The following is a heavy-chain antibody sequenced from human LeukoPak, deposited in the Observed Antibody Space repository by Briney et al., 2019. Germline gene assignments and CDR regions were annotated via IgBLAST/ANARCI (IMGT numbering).Heavy chain of an antibody. CDR2: IYSGGST. D-gene: IGHD3-10*01. CDR1: GFTVSSNY. J-gene: IGHJ6*02. CDR3: AREIPTMVRGAGMDV. Sequence: GGSLRLSCAASGFTVSSNYMSWVRQAPGKGLEWVSVIYSGGSTYYADSVKGRFTISRDNSKNTLYLQMNSLRAEDTAVYYCAREIPTMVRGAGMDVWGQGTTVTVSS. V-gene: IGHV3-53*01.